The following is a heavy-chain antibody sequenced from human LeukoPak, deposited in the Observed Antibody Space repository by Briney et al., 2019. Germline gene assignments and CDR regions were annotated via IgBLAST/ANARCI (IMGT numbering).Heavy chain of an antibody. CDR2: ISGSGGST. CDR3: AKDLVVVVVAATLDY. CDR1: GFTFSSYA. D-gene: IGHD2-15*01. J-gene: IGHJ4*02. Sequence: GGSLRLSCAASGFTFSSYAMSWVPQAPGKGLEWVSAISGSGGSTYYADSVKGRFTISRDNSKNTLYLHMNSLRAEDTAVYYCAKDLVVVVVAATLDYWGQGTLVTVSS. V-gene: IGHV3-23*01.